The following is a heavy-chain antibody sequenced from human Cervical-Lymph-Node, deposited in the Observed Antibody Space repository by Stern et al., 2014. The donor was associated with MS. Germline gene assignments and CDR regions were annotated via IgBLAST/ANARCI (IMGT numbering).Heavy chain of an antibody. CDR2: IRTNTDGGTA. V-gene: IGHV3-15*02. J-gene: IGHJ4*02. CDR3: ATSILDY. Sequence: VQLVESGGALVKPGGSLRLSCATSGFTFTDTWMTWVRQAPGKGLEWLGRIRTNTDGGTADYAAPVRGRFIISRDDSKRTLYLQMNNLKIEDTAIYCCATSILDYWGRGTMVAVSS. D-gene: IGHD5-24*01. CDR1: GFTFTDTW.